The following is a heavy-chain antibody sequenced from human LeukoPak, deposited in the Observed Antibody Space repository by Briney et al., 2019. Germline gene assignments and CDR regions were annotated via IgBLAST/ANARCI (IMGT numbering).Heavy chain of an antibody. J-gene: IGHJ4*02. CDR2: IYHSGST. CDR3: ARGGSSWYVGSSFYFDY. Sequence: SETLSLTCAVSGGSISSGGYSWSWIRQPPGKGLEWIGYIYHSGSTYYNPSLKSRVTISVDRSKNQFSLKLSSVTAADTAVYYCARGGSSWYVGSSFYFDYWGQGTLVTVSS. V-gene: IGHV4-30-2*01. D-gene: IGHD6-13*01. CDR1: GGSISSGGYS.